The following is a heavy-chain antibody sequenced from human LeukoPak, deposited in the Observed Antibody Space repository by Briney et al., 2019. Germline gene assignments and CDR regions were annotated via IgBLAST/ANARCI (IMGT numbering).Heavy chain of an antibody. Sequence: PGGSLRLSCAASGFTFRRHWMSWVHQAPGKGPEWVAHIKQDGTEYYVDSVKGRFIISRDNAKNSLYLQMNSLRAEDTAVYTCVRGPDYGDRLDYFDYWGQGTLVTVSS. D-gene: IGHD4-17*01. V-gene: IGHV3-7*01. J-gene: IGHJ4*02. CDR1: GFTFRRHW. CDR3: VRGPDYGDRLDYFDY. CDR2: IKQDGTE.